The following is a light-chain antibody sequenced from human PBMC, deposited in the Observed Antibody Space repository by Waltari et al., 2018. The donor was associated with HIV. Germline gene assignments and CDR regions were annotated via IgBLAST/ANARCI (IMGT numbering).Light chain of an antibody. J-gene: IGLJ3*02. CDR1: SSKIGAGYD. V-gene: IGLV1-40*01. Sequence: QSVLTQPPSVSGAPGQRVPISCTGSSSKIGAGYDVHWYQQIPGTAPKLLIYGNSHRPSGVPDRFSGSKSGTSASLAITGLQAEDEADYYCQSYDSSLSVWVFGGGTKLTVL. CDR3: QSYDSSLSVWV. CDR2: GNS.